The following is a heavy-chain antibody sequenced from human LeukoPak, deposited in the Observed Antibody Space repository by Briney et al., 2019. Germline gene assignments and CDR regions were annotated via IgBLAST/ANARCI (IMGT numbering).Heavy chain of an antibody. Sequence: GESLKISCKGSGYSFTSYWIGWVRQMPGKGLEWMGIIYPGDSDTRYSPSFQGQVTISADKSISTAYLQWSSLKASDTAMYYCARGPDRGVYYDSSGYAYWGQGTLVTVSS. CDR1: GYSFTSYW. J-gene: IGHJ4*02. D-gene: IGHD3-22*01. V-gene: IGHV5-51*01. CDR2: IYPGDSDT. CDR3: ARGPDRGVYYDSSGYAY.